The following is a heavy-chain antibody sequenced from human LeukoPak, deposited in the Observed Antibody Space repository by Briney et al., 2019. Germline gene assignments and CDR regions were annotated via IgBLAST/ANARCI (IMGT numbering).Heavy chain of an antibody. CDR2: IYYSGST. Sequence: PSETLSLTCTVSGGSISSYYWSWIRQPPGKGLEWIGYIYYSGSTNYNPSLKSRVTISVDTSRNQFSLKLSSVTAADTAVYYCAAQSGSYYEGGFDYWGQGTLVTASS. V-gene: IGHV4-59*08. D-gene: IGHD1-26*01. CDR1: GGSISSYY. CDR3: AAQSGSYYEGGFDY. J-gene: IGHJ4*02.